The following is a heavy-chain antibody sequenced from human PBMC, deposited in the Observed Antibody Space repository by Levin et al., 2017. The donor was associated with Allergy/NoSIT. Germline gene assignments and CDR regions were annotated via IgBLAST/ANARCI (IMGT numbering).Heavy chain of an antibody. V-gene: IGHV3-7*01. J-gene: IGHJ3*02. CDR3: ARQIFQQLTTRGAFDI. CDR2: IKQDGSEK. D-gene: IGHD6-13*01. Sequence: GESLKISCAASGFTFSSYWMSWVRQAPGKGLEWVANIKQDGSEKYYVDSVKGRFTISRDNAKNSLYLQMNSLRAEDTAVYYCARQIFQQLTTRGAFDIWGQGTMVTVSS. CDR1: GFTFSSYW.